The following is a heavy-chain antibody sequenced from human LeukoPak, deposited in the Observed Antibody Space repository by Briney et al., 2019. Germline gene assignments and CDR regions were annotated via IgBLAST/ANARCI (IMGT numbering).Heavy chain of an antibody. J-gene: IGHJ4*02. CDR3: ASQEYSYSDY. Sequence: PGGSLRLSCAASGFIFSSYEMNWVRQAPGKGLEWVSYISSSGSTIYYADSVKGRFTISRDNAKNSLYLQMNSLRAEDTAVYYCASQEYSYSDYWGQGTLVTVSS. D-gene: IGHD5-18*01. CDR1: GFIFSSYE. CDR2: ISSSGSTI. V-gene: IGHV3-48*03.